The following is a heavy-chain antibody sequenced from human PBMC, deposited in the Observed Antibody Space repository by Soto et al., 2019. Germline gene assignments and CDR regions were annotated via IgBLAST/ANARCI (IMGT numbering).Heavy chain of an antibody. V-gene: IGHV4-30-4*01. CDR1: GGSTSSDNY. CDR2: IYYSGNT. Sequence: PSETLSLTCTVSGGSTSSDNYWSWIRQPPGKGLEWIGHIYYSGNTDYNPSLKSRLAISIDKSKNQFSLKLSSVTAADTAVYFCAREGGESSDGLYYFDSWGQGSLVTVSS. J-gene: IGHJ4*02. D-gene: IGHD3-16*01. CDR3: AREGGESSDGLYYFDS.